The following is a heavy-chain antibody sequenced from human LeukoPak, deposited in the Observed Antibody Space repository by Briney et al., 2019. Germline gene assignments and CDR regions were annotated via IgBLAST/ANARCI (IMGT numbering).Heavy chain of an antibody. CDR3: ARGFGHYFDY. J-gene: IGHJ4*02. V-gene: IGHV4-34*01. CDR1: GGSFSGYY. D-gene: IGHD3-16*01. CDR2: INHSGST. Sequence: PSETLSLTCAVYGGSFSGYYRSWIRQPPGKGLEWIGEINHSGSTNYNPSLKSRVTTSVDTSKNQFSLKLPSVTAADTAVYYCARGFGHYFDYWGQGTLVTVSS.